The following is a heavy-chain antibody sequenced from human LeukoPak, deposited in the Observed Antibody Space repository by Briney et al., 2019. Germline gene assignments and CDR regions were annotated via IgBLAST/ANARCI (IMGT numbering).Heavy chain of an antibody. Sequence: SVKVSCKASGGTFISYAISWVRQAPGQGLEWMGGIIPIFGTANYAQKFQGRVTITADESTSTAYMELSSLRSEDTAVYYCMGYCSGGSCYSHLDYWGQGTLVTVSS. CDR1: GGTFISYA. CDR3: MGYCSGGSCYSHLDY. CDR2: IIPIFGTA. J-gene: IGHJ4*02. D-gene: IGHD2-15*01. V-gene: IGHV1-69*13.